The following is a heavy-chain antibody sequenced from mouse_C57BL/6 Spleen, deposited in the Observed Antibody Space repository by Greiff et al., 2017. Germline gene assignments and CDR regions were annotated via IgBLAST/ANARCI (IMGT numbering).Heavy chain of an antibody. CDR2: IYPGSGST. Sequence: QVQLQQPGAELVKPGASVKMSCKASGYTFTSYWITWVKQRPGQGLEWIGDIYPGSGSTNYNEKFKSKATLTVDTSSSTAYMQLSSLTSEDSAVYYCAREEAIYDGYYGSYWGQGTLVTVSA. CDR1: GYTFTSYW. D-gene: IGHD2-3*01. CDR3: AREEAIYDGYYGSY. J-gene: IGHJ3*01. V-gene: IGHV1-55*01.